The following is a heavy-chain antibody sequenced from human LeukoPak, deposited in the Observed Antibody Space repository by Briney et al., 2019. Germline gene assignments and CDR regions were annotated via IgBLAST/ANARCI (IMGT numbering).Heavy chain of an antibody. CDR1: GFTFSSYG. Sequence: GRSLRLSCAASGFTFSSYGMHWVRQAPGKGLGWVAVIWCEGSNKYYADSVKGRFTISRDNSKNTLYLQMNSLRAEDTAVYYCARDNYYDSSGYYYAAGYYFDYWGQGTLVTLSS. CDR2: IWCEGSNK. D-gene: IGHD3-22*01. CDR3: ARDNYYDSSGYYYAAGYYFDY. V-gene: IGHV3-33*01. J-gene: IGHJ4*02.